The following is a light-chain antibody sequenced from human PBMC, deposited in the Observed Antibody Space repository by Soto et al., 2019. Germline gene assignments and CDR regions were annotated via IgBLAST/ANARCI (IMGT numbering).Light chain of an antibody. J-gene: IGLJ1*01. V-gene: IGLV3-21*02. CDR2: DDS. CDR1: NIGSKS. CDR3: LVWDSRSEHYV. Sequence: SYELTQSPSVSVAPGQTVSITGGGYNIGSKSVHWYQQKPGQAPVLVVYDDSDRRSGIPERFSGSNSGNTATLTITRVEAGDEADYHCLVWDSRSEHYVFGTGTKLTVL.